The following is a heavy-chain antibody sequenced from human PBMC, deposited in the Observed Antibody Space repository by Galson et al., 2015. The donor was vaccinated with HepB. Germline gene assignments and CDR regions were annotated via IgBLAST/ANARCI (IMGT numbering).Heavy chain of an antibody. D-gene: IGHD6-19*01. CDR3: ANHRFGWTPEGMDV. V-gene: IGHV4-39*01. CDR2: IYYSGST. Sequence: TLSLTCTVSGGSISSSSYYWGWIRQPPGKGLEWIGSIYYSGSTYYNPSLKSRVTISVDTSKNQFSLKLSSVTAADTAVYYCANHRFGWTPEGMDVWGQGTTVTVSS. J-gene: IGHJ6*02. CDR1: GGSISSSSYY.